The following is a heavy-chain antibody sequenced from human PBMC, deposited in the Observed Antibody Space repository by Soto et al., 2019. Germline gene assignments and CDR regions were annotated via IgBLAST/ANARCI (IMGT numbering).Heavy chain of an antibody. CDR3: TTGSKYYYDSSGPHDY. V-gene: IGHV1-46*01. CDR1: GYTFTSYY. D-gene: IGHD3-22*01. CDR2: INPSGGST. J-gene: IGHJ4*02. Sequence: ASVKVSCKASGYTFTSYYMHWVRQAPGQGLEWMGIINPSGGSTSYAQKFQGRVTMTRDTSTSTVYMELSSLRSEDTAVYYCTTGSKYYYDSSGPHDYWGQGTLVTVSS.